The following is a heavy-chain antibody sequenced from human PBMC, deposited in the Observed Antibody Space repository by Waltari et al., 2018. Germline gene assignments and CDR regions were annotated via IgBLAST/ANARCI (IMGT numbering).Heavy chain of an antibody. D-gene: IGHD1-26*01. V-gene: IGHV3-74*01. CDR2: INSDGSAT. CDR3: VRGMVRAVGFDF. Sequence: EVQLVESGGGLVQPGGYLRLSCAAAGFSFGYHWFHWVRQAPGKGLVWVSCINSDGSATCYADSVKGRFTISRDDAKNTLYLQMNSLRAEDTAVYYCVRGMVRAVGFDFWGQGTLVTVSS. J-gene: IGHJ4*02. CDR1: GFSFGYHW.